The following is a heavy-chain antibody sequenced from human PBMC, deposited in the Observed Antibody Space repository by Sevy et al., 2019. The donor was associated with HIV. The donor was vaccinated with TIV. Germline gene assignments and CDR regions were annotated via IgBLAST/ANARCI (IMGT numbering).Heavy chain of an antibody. J-gene: IGHJ4*02. CDR3: AREGCTRPHDF. D-gene: IGHD2-8*01. Sequence: GESLKISCVASGFTFNKYSLSRVRPAPGKGLERVSTLSFGCGQIHYTDSEKGRFTISRDDSKNTLYLQMNSLRAEDTAVYYCAREGCTRPHDFWGQGTLVTVSS. CDR2: LSFGCGQI. CDR1: GFTFNKYS. V-gene: IGHV3-23*01.